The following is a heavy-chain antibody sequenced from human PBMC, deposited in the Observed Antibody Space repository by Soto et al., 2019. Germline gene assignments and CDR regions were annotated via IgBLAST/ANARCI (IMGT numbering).Heavy chain of an antibody. D-gene: IGHD3-22*01. Sequence: ASVKVSCKTSGYTFTDFYMHWVRQAPGQGLEWMGWINPNSGGTKYAQNFQGWVTMTRDTSISTAYMELSRLRSDDTAVYYCATSRTRIAVVGEKEYHSDDWVQGTRVSVPS. CDR1: GYTFTDFY. J-gene: IGHJ4*02. CDR3: ATSRTRIAVVGEKEYHSDD. V-gene: IGHV1-2*04. CDR2: INPNSGGT.